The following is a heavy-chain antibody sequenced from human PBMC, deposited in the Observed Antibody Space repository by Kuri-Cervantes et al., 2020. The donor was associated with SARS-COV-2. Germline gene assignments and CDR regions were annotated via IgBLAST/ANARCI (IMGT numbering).Heavy chain of an antibody. V-gene: IGHV1-2*02. CDR2: IIPNSGGT. CDR1: GGTFSSYA. J-gene: IGHJ6*03. Sequence: ASVKVSCKASGGTFSSYAISWVRQAPGQGLEWMGGIIPNSGGTNYAQKFQGRVTMTRDTSISTAYMELSRLRSDDTAVYYCARKGAAAGTSYYMDVWGKGTTVTVSS. D-gene: IGHD6-13*01. CDR3: ARKGAAAGTSYYMDV.